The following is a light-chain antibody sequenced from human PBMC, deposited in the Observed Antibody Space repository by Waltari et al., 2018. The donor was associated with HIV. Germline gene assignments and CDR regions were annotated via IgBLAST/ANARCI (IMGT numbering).Light chain of an antibody. J-gene: IGLJ3*02. CDR2: GLD. Sequence: QSALTQPASVSGSPGQSIIISCTGIRKDFDIYNFVSWYQQHPGKAPQLIIHGLDSLPSGVPLRFSGSKSGHTAFLTISGLQAEDEADYYCSSYTKNDILMFGGGTKLTVL. CDR1: RKDFDIYNF. V-gene: IGLV2-14*03. CDR3: SSYTKNDILM.